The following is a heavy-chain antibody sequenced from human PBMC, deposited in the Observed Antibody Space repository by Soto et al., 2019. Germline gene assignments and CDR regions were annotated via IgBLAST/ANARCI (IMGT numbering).Heavy chain of an antibody. Sequence: EVQLVECGGVVVQPGGSLRLSCAASGFTFDDYTMHWVRQAPGKGLEWVSLISWDGGSTYYADSVKGRFTISRDNSKNSLYLQMNSLRTEDTALYYCAKDISDCGGDCYLGHYYGMDVWGQGTTVTVSS. J-gene: IGHJ6*02. CDR1: GFTFDDYT. CDR2: ISWDGGST. D-gene: IGHD2-21*02. CDR3: AKDISDCGGDCYLGHYYGMDV. V-gene: IGHV3-43*01.